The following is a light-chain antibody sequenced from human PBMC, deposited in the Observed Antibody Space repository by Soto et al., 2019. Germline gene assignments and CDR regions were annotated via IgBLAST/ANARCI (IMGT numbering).Light chain of an antibody. CDR3: QQYNSLS. CDR2: DAS. CDR1: QDINSW. Sequence: DIQMTQSPSTLSASVGDRVTITCRASQDINSWLTWYQLRPGKAPKLLIYDASSLQSRVPSRFSGSGSGTEFTLTINSLQPDDFATYYCQQYNSLSFGGGTKV. J-gene: IGKJ4*01. V-gene: IGKV1-5*01.